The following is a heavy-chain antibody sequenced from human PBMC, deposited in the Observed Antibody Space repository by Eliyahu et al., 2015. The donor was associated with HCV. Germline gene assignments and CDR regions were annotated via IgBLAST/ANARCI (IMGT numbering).Heavy chain of an antibody. CDR1: VGSXXNSVYY. V-gene: IGHV4-39*01. J-gene: IGHJ4*02. D-gene: IGHD5-18*01. Sequence: QRQLQESGPGLVKPSETLSLXCTVSVGSXXNSVYYWGWIRQPPGKGXEWIGSIHYRGSTYHNPSLKSRVTLSVDTSKNQFSLKLTSVTAADTAVYYCARPAYSYSYLFDSWGQGTLVTVSS. CDR2: IHYRGST. CDR3: ARPAYSYSYLFDS.